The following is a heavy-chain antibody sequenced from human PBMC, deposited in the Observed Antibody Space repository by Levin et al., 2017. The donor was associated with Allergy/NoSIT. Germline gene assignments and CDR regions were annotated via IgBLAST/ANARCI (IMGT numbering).Heavy chain of an antibody. CDR2: INHSGST. J-gene: IGHJ6*04. CDR1: GGSFSGYY. D-gene: IGHD3-10*01. CDR3: ARDPPNRRGGEGV. Sequence: PSETLSLTCAVYGGSFSGYYWSWIRQPPGKGLEWIGEINHSGSTNYNPSLKSRVTISVDTSKNQFSLKLSSVTAADTAVYYCARDPPNRRGGEGVWGKGTTVTVSS. V-gene: IGHV4-34*01.